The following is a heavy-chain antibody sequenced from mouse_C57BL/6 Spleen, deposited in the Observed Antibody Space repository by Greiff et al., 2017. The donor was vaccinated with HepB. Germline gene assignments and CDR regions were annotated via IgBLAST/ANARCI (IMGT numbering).Heavy chain of an antibody. CDR2: INPNYGTT. V-gene: IGHV1-39*01. J-gene: IGHJ4*01. CDR1: GYSFTDYN. Sequence: VQLKESGPELVKPGASVKISCKASGYSFTDYNMNWVKQSNGKSLEWIGVINPNYGTTSYNQKFKGKATLTVDHSSSTAYMQLNSLTSEDSAVYYCARFNVYPYYYAMDYWGQGTSVTVSS. CDR3: ARFNVYPYYYAMDY.